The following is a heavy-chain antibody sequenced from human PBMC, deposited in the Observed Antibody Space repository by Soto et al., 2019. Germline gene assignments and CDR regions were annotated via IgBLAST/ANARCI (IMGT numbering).Heavy chain of an antibody. J-gene: IGHJ6*02. Sequence: PGGSLRLSCAASGFTFSSYTLTWVRQAPGKGLEWVSSISGSSSYIYYADSVNARFTISRDNPRNTLILQMNSLRVEDTAVYYCGGDGDSYGFGGGGMDVWGQGTTVTVSS. V-gene: IGHV3-21*04. D-gene: IGHD3-16*01. CDR2: ISGSSSYI. CDR3: GGDGDSYGFGGGGMDV. CDR1: GFTFSSYT.